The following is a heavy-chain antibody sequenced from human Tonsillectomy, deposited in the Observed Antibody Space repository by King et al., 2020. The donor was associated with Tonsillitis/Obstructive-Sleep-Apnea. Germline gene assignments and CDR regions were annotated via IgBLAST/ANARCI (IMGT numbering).Heavy chain of an antibody. J-gene: IGHJ4*02. CDR3: ARASGFWSGYRY. D-gene: IGHD3-3*01. CDR1: GFTFSSYN. CDR2: ISSSSSYI. V-gene: IGHV3-21*01. Sequence: VQLVESGGGLVKPGGSLRLSCAASGFTFSSYNMNWVRQAPGKGLEWGSSISSSSSYIYYADSVKGRFTISRDNAKNSLYLQMNSLRAEDTAVYYCARASGFWSGYRYWGQGTLVTVSS.